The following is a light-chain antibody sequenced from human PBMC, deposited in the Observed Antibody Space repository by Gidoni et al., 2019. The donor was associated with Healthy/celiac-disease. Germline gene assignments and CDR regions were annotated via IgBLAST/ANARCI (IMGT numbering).Light chain of an antibody. CDR3: QQSYCTSMST. Sequence: DSHMTQSPSSLSASVGDRVTITCRASQSISSYLNWYQQKPGKAPKLLIYAASRFQSGVPSRLSGSGCSTDFTPTISSLQPEDFATYYCQQSYCTSMSTFGQGTKLEIK. CDR1: QSISSY. J-gene: IGKJ2*01. CDR2: AAS. V-gene: IGKV1-39*01.